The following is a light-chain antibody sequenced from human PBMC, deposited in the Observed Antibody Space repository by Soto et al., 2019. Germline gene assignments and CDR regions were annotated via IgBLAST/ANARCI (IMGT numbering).Light chain of an antibody. CDR3: MQALQSPLT. CDR2: MGS. V-gene: IGKV2-28*01. Sequence: DIVMTQSPVSLPVTPGEPASISCRSSQSLLHSHGYNYLDWYLQKPGQSPQLLIYMGSTRASGVPDRFSGSGSDTDFTLILIRVEAEDVGVYYCMQALQSPLTFGGGTKVEIK. J-gene: IGKJ4*01. CDR1: QSLLHSHGYNY.